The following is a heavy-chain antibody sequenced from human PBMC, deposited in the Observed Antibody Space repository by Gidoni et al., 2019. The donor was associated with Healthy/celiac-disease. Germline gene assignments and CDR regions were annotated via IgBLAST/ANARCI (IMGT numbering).Heavy chain of an antibody. V-gene: IGHV3-49*05. CDR3: TRETRAWGFGELLTGWSYYYYMDV. CDR2: IRSKAYGGTT. CDR1: GFTFGDYA. D-gene: IGHD3-10*01. Sequence: EVQLVESGGGLVKPGRSLRLSCTASGFTFGDYAMSWFRQAPGKGLEWVGFIRSKAYGGTTEYAASVKGRFTISRDDSKSIAYLQMNSLKTEDTAVYYCTRETRAWGFGELLTGWSYYYYMDVWGKGTTVTVSS. J-gene: IGHJ6*03.